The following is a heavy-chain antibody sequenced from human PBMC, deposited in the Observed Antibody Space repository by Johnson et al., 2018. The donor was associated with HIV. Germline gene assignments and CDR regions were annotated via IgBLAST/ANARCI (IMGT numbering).Heavy chain of an antibody. CDR2: IRYDGSNK. D-gene: IGHD3-10*01. CDR1: GFTFSDYY. J-gene: IGHJ3*02. Sequence: VQLVESGGGLVKPGGSLRLSCAASGFTFSDYYMSWVRQAPGKGLEWVAFIRYDGSNKYYGDSVKGRFSISRDNSKNTLYLQMNSLRAEDTAVYYCAKGVSKSLDAFDIWGQGTMVTVSS. V-gene: IGHV3-30*02. CDR3: AKGVSKSLDAFDI.